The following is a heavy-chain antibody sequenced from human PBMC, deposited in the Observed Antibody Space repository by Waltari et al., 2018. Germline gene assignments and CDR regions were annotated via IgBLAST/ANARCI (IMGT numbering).Heavy chain of an antibody. V-gene: IGHV3-53*01. D-gene: IGHD4-17*01. CDR1: GFTVSSNY. CDR3: AGSRVTTAYDAFDI. J-gene: IGHJ3*02. CDR2: IYSGGST. Sequence: EVQLVESGGGLIQPGGSLRLSCAASGFTVSSNYMSWVRQAPGKGLEWVSVIYSGGSTYYADSVKGRFTISRDNSKNTLYLQMNSLRAEDTAVYYCAGSRVTTAYDAFDIWGQGTMVTVSS.